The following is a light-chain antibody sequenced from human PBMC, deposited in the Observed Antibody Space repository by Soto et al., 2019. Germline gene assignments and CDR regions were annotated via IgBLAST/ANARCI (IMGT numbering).Light chain of an antibody. Sequence: IVMTQSPDSLAVSLGERATINCKSSQSVFYSSNTKNYLAWYQQKPGQPPKLLIYWASTRESGVPDRFSGSGSGTDFTLTISSLQAEDVAVYYCQQYYSTPTWTFGQGTKVEIK. CDR1: QSVFYSSNTKNY. J-gene: IGKJ1*01. CDR2: WAS. CDR3: QQYYSTPTWT. V-gene: IGKV4-1*01.